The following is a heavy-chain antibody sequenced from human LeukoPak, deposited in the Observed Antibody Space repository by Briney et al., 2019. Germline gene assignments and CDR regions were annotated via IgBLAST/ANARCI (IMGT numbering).Heavy chain of an antibody. Sequence: ASVKVSCKASGYTFTSYYMHWVRQAPGQGLEWMGWINPNSGGTNYAQKFQGRVTMTRDTSISTAYMELSRLRSDDTAVYYCARVAHSGSYPGDAFDIWGQGTMVTVAS. CDR2: INPNSGGT. V-gene: IGHV1-2*02. J-gene: IGHJ3*02. CDR1: GYTFTSYY. D-gene: IGHD1-26*01. CDR3: ARVAHSGSYPGDAFDI.